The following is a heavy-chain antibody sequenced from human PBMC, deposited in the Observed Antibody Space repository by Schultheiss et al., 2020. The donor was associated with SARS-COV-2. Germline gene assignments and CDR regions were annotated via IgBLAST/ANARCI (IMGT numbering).Heavy chain of an antibody. J-gene: IGHJ6*03. CDR2: MNPNSGNT. D-gene: IGHD3-3*01. CDR3: ATTPYDFWSGYYMDV. V-gene: IGHV1-8*03. Sequence: ASVKVSCKASGGTFSSYTISWVRQAPGQGLEWMGWMNPNSGNTGYAQKFQGRVTITRNTSISTAYMELSSLRSEDTAVYYCATTPYDFWSGYYMDVWGKGTTVTVSS. CDR1: GGTFSSYT.